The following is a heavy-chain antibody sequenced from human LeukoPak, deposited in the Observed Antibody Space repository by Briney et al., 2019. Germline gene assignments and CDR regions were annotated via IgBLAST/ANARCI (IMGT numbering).Heavy chain of an antibody. V-gene: IGHV3-7*01. D-gene: IGHD3-3*01. CDR2: INRDGSEE. CDR1: GITFRNFW. Sequence: PGGSLRLSCAASGITFRNFWMTWVRQAPGKGLEWVANINRDGSEEYYVDSVKGRFTISRDNAKNSLYLQMNSLRAEDTAVYYCARDRNTDFWSGYYTNYCDYWGQGTLVTVSS. CDR3: ARDRNTDFWSGYYTNYCDY. J-gene: IGHJ4*02.